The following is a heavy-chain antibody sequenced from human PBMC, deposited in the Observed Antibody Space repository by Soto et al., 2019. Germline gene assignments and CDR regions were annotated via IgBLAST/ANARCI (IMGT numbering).Heavy chain of an antibody. CDR1: GFTFSSYA. D-gene: IGHD3-22*01. CDR2: ISYDGSNK. CDR3: ARYDSSGYHSYYYGMDV. V-gene: IGHV3-30-3*01. Sequence: PGGSLRLSCAASGFTFSSYAMHWVRQAPGKGLEWVAVISYDGSNKYYADSVKGRFTISRDNSKNTLYLQMNSLRAEDTAVYYCARYDSSGYHSYYYGMDVWGQGTTVTVS. J-gene: IGHJ6*02.